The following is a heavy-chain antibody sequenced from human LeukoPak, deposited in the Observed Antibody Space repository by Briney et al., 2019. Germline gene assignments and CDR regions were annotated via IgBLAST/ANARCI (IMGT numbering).Heavy chain of an antibody. J-gene: IGHJ1*01. CDR3: ARVEHYYDSSGYYHKYFQH. V-gene: IGHV4-34*01. CDR1: GGSFSGYY. CDR2: INHSGST. Sequence: PSETLSLTCAVYGGSFSGYYWSWIRQPPGKGLEWIGEINHSGSTNYNPSLKSRVTISVDTSKNQFSLKLSSVTAADTAVYYCARVEHYYDSSGYYHKYFQHWGQGTLVTVSS. D-gene: IGHD3-22*01.